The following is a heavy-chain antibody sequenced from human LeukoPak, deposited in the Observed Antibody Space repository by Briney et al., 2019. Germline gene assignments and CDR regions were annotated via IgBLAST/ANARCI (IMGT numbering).Heavy chain of an antibody. Sequence: SETLSLTCTVSGGSISSYYWGWIRHPPGKGLEWIGGIYYSGSTYYNPSLTSRVTISVDTSKNQFSLKLSSVTAADTAVYYCARHAGGYYDSSGYPPYYFDYWGQGTLVTVSS. CDR2: IYYSGST. V-gene: IGHV4-39*01. CDR3: ARHAGGYYDSSGYPPYYFDY. D-gene: IGHD3-22*01. J-gene: IGHJ4*02. CDR1: GGSISSYY.